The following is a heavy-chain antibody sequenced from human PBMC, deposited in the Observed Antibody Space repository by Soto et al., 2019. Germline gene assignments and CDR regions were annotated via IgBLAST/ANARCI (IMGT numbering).Heavy chain of an antibody. J-gene: IGHJ4*02. CDR3: ARDQVRQQLVRFVDY. V-gene: IGHV1-18*01. CDR2: ISAYNGNT. D-gene: IGHD6-13*01. CDR1: GYTFTSYG. Sequence: ASVKVSCKASGYTFTSYGISWVRQAPGQGLEWMGWISAYNGNTNYAQKLQGRVTMTTDTSTSTAYMELRSLRSDDTAVYYCARDQVRQQLVRFVDYWGQGTLVTVSS.